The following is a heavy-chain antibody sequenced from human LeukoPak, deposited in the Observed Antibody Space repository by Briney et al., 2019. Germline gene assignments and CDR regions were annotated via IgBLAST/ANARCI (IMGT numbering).Heavy chain of an antibody. V-gene: IGHV3-48*04. CDR1: GFTFSSYS. CDR2: ISSSSSTI. D-gene: IGHD4-17*01. CDR3: ARARGPNYGDYKVGY. J-gene: IGHJ4*02. Sequence: GGSLRLSCAASGFTFSSYSMNWVRQAPGKGLEWVSYISSSSSTIYYADSVKGRFTISRDNAKNSLYLQMNSLRAEDTAVYYCARARGPNYGDYKVGYWGQGTLVTVSS.